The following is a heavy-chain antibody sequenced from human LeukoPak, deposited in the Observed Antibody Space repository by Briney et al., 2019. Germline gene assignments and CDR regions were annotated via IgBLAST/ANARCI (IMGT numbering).Heavy chain of an antibody. J-gene: IGHJ6*03. Sequence: SETLSLTCTVSGGSISSYYWSWIRQPPGKGLEWIGYTYYSGSTNYNPSLKSRVTISVDTSKNQFSLKLSSVTAADTAVYYCARVLFGYSSSWYFPYYYYMDVWGKGTTVTISS. CDR3: ARVLFGYSSSWYFPYYYYMDV. CDR1: GGSISSYY. V-gene: IGHV4-59*01. CDR2: TYYSGST. D-gene: IGHD6-13*01.